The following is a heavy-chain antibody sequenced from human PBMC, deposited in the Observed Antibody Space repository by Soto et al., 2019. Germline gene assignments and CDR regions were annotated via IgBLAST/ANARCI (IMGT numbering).Heavy chain of an antibody. V-gene: IGHV1-2*04. J-gene: IGHJ4*02. D-gene: IGHD2-21*02. Sequence: QVQLVQSGAEVKKPGASVKVSCKASGYTFTGYYMHWVRQAPGQGLEWMGWINPNSGGTNYAQKFQGWVTMTRDTCISTAYMELGRLRSDDTAVYYFATPGSGGNSPLGYWGQGTLVTVSS. CDR2: INPNSGGT. CDR3: ATPGSGGNSPLGY. CDR1: GYTFTGYY.